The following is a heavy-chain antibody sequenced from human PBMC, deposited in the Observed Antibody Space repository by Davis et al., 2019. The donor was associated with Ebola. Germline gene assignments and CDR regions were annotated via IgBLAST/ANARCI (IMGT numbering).Heavy chain of an antibody. J-gene: IGHJ4*02. CDR2: INSDGRST. V-gene: IGHV3-74*01. Sequence: PGGSLRLSCAASGFTFSDYWMHWVRQVPGKGLEWVSRINSDGRSTSDADSVKGRFTISRDNAKNSLYLQMNTLRVEDTAIYYCVPGTWIRGQGTLVTVSS. CDR3: VPGTWI. D-gene: IGHD5-18*01. CDR1: GFTFSDYW.